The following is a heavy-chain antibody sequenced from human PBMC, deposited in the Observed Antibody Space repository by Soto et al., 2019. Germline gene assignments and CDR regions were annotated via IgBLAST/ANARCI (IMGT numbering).Heavy chain of an antibody. CDR3: AKSILMEYAIRNDY. D-gene: IGHD2-8*01. CDR2: IGGSGGNT. J-gene: IGHJ4*02. V-gene: IGHV3-23*01. Sequence: EVQLLESGGGLVQPGGSLRLSCAASGFTFTTYAMSWVRQAPGKGLEWVSGIGGSGGNTYYADSVKGRFTISRDNSQNTLYLQMNSLRAEDTAVYFCAKSILMEYAIRNDYWGQGTLVTVSS. CDR1: GFTFTTYA.